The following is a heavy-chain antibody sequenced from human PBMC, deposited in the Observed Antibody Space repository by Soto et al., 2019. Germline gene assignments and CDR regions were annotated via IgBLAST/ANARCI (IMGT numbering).Heavy chain of an antibody. CDR1: GYTFTSYY. V-gene: IGHV1-46*01. Sequence: VASVKACCKASGYTFTSYYMHWLRHAPEQGLEWMGIITPSGGSTSYAQKFQGRVTMTRDTSTSTVYMELNSLRSQDSAVYYCARGGPELATIGSFDYWGQGTLVSVSS. CDR2: ITPSGGST. D-gene: IGHD5-12*01. J-gene: IGHJ4*02. CDR3: ARGGPELATIGSFDY.